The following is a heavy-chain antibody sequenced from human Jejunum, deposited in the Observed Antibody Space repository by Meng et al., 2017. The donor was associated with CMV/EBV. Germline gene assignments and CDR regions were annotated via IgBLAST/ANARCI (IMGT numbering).Heavy chain of an antibody. CDR2: IYGGGST. Sequence: EVERVESGGGLVQPGGSRSLSCAASGFTVSNSDMSWVRQAPGKGLEWVSVIYGGGSTYYADSVKGRFTISRDSSKNTLYLQMNSLRAEDTAVYYCAREGTTLVTYDYWGQGTLVTVSS. V-gene: IGHV3-66*01. D-gene: IGHD5-18*01. J-gene: IGHJ4*02. CDR3: AREGTTLVTYDY. CDR1: GFTVSNSD.